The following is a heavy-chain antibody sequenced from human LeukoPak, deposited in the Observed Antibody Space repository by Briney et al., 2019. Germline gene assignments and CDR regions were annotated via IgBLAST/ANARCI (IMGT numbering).Heavy chain of an antibody. V-gene: IGHV3-23*01. D-gene: IGHD3-22*01. CDR3: ARGTSSGYFQLYFDY. CDR1: GFIFNSFA. CDR2: ISGSGGKT. J-gene: IGHJ4*02. Sequence: GGSLRLSCAASGFIFNSFAISWVRQAPGKGLEWVSSISGSGGKTYYADSVKGRFTISRDNSKNTLYLQMNSLRAEDTAVYYCARGTSSGYFQLYFDYWGQGTLVTVSS.